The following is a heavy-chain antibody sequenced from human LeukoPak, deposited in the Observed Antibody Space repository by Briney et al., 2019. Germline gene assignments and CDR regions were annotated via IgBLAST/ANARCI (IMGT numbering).Heavy chain of an antibody. Sequence: SETLSLTCTVSGGSISSYYWSWIRQPPGKGLEWIGYIYYSGSTNYNPSLKSRVTMSVDTSKNQFSLKLSSVTAADTAVYYCARGDTESRGAFDIWGQGTMVTVSS. CDR1: GGSISSYY. D-gene: IGHD5/OR15-5a*01. J-gene: IGHJ3*02. CDR3: ARGDTESRGAFDI. CDR2: IYYSGST. V-gene: IGHV4-59*12.